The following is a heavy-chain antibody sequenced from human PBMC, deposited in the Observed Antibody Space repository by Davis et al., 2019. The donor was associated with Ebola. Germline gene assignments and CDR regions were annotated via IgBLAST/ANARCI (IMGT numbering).Heavy chain of an antibody. CDR3: ARGITMVRALDWFDP. CDR1: GYTFTSYG. CDR2: ISGYSGDT. Sequence: AASVKVSCKASGYTFTSYGISWVRQAPGQGLEWLGWISGYSGDTKYEQKVQDRVTLTTDTSTNTAYMELRSLRSDDTAVYCCARGITMVRALDWFDPWGQGTLVTVSS. V-gene: IGHV1-18*01. J-gene: IGHJ5*02. D-gene: IGHD3-10*01.